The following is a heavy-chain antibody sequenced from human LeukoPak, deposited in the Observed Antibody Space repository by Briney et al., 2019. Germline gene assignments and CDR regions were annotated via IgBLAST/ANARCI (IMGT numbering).Heavy chain of an antibody. CDR2: ISGSGGST. J-gene: IGHJ4*02. V-gene: IGHV3-23*01. CDR1: GFTFSSYA. CDR3: AKDLASPAATTYYFDY. D-gene: IGHD2-2*01. Sequence: GGSLRLSCAASGFTFSSYAMSWVRQAPGKGLEWVSAISGSGGSTYYADSVKGRFTISRDNSKNTLYLQMNSLRAEDTAVYYCAKDLASPAATTYYFDYWGQGTQVTVSS.